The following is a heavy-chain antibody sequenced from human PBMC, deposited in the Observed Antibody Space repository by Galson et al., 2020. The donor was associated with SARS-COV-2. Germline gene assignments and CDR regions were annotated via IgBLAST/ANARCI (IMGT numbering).Heavy chain of an antibody. V-gene: IGHV5-51*01. J-gene: IGHJ4*02. Sequence: KIGESLKISCKGSGYSFTNYWSGWVRQMPGRGLEWMGVIYPGDAKTRYSQSFQGQVTIPADKSFNTAYLQWSSLKASDTAIYYCARHTSGSGDYWGQGSLVTVSS. D-gene: IGHD3-10*01. CDR1: GYSFTNYW. CDR2: IYPGDAKT. CDR3: ARHTSGSGDY.